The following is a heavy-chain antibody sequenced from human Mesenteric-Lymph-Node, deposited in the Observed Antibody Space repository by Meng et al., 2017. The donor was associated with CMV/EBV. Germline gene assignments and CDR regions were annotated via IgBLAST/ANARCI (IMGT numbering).Heavy chain of an antibody. Sequence: SETLSLTCTVSGYSISSGYYWTWIRQPPGKGLEYIGEVSHSGSTNYNPSLKSRVTISADTSKNQVSLKLTSVTAADTALYYCARAPYYDNSGHYSNDAYDVWGQGTMVTVSS. D-gene: IGHD3-22*01. CDR2: VSHSGST. J-gene: IGHJ3*01. V-gene: IGHV4-38-2*02. CDR1: GYSISSGYY. CDR3: ARAPYYDNSGHYSNDAYDV.